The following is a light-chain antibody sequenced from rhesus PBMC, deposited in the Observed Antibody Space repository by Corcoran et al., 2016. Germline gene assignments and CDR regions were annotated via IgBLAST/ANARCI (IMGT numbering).Light chain of an antibody. CDR3: SSYTGSNTCV. J-gene: IGLJ6*01. Sequence: QAALTQPPSVSGSPGQTVTISCTGTSSDIGYYNYVSWYQQHPGTAPKLMISEVLKRPSGVSDRFSGSKSGNPASLTISGLQAEDEADYYCSSYTGSNTCVFGGGTKLTVL. CDR2: EVL. V-gene: IGLV2-32*02. CDR1: SSDIGYYNY.